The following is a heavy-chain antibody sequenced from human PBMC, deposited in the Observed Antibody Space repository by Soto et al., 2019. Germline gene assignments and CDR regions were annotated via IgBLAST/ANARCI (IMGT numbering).Heavy chain of an antibody. Sequence: TSETLSLTCTVSGGSISSGDYYWSWIRQPPGKGLEWIGYIYYSGSTYYNPSLKSRVTISVDTSKNQFSLKLSSVTAADTAVYYCARAQTYYYDSSGPNAFDIWGQGTMVTVS. CDR1: GGSISSGDYY. J-gene: IGHJ3*02. CDR3: ARAQTYYYDSSGPNAFDI. V-gene: IGHV4-30-4*01. CDR2: IYYSGST. D-gene: IGHD3-22*01.